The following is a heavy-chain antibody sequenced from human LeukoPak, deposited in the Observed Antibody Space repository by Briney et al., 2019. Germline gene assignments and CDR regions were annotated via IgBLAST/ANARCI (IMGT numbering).Heavy chain of an antibody. V-gene: IGHV3-30*03. CDR1: GFTFSSYG. J-gene: IGHJ4*02. D-gene: IGHD2-15*01. CDR2: ISYDGSNK. CDR3: ARHEHRYCSGGSCYSGDY. Sequence: GGSLRLSCAASGFTFSSYGMHWVRQAPGKGLEWVAVISYDGSNKYYADSVKGRFTISRDNSKNTLYLQMNSLRAEDTAVYYCARHEHRYCSGGSCYSGDYWGQGTLVTVSS.